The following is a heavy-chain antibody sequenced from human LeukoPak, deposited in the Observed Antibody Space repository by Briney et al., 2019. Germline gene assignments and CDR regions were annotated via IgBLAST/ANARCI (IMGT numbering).Heavy chain of an antibody. CDR3: ARFGYSGWTLEY. CDR1: GFSFRDFW. V-gene: IGHV3-7*01. Sequence: GGSLRLSCAASGFSFRDFWMTWVRQAPGKGLEWVANINQGGSVKYYVDSVKGRFTISRDDAESSLYVQMNSLRDEDTAVYYCARFGYSGWTLEYWGQGTLVTVSS. D-gene: IGHD5-12*01. J-gene: IGHJ4*02. CDR2: INQGGSVK.